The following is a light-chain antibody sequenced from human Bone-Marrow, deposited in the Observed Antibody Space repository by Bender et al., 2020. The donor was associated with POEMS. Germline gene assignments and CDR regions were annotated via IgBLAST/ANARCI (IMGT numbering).Light chain of an antibody. J-gene: IGLJ3*02. V-gene: IGLV1-44*01. CDR1: DSNFGRNH. CDR2: SNY. CDR3: ACWDDSLSGWV. Sequence: QSVLTQPPSASGTPGQSVIISCSGTDSNFGRNHVKWYQHLPGPAPIIVVYSNYQRTLGGPARFSGSKPGTSASLAISDIQSEDEGDYYCACWDDSLSGWVFGGGTKLTVL.